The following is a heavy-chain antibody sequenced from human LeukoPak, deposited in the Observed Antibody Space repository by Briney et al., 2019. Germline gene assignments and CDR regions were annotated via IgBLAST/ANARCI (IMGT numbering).Heavy chain of an antibody. CDR3: ACSYGDYGALDY. CDR2: IYYSGST. V-gene: IGHV4-59*01. D-gene: IGHD4-17*01. J-gene: IGHJ4*02. Sequence: SETLSLTCTVSGGSISSYYRSWIRQPPGKGLEWIGYIYYSGSTNYNPSLKSRVTISVDTSKNQFSLKLSSVTAADTAVYYCACSYGDYGALDYWGQGTLVTVSS. CDR1: GGSISSYY.